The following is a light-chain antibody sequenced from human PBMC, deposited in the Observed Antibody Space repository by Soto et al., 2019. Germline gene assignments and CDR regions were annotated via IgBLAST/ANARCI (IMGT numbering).Light chain of an antibody. J-gene: IGLJ1*01. CDR1: SSDVGGYNY. V-gene: IGLV2-14*01. CDR3: SSYTSSSTPYV. Sequence: QSVLTQPASVSGSPGQSITISCTGTSSDVGGYNYVSWYQQHPGKAPKLMIYDVSNRPSGVSNRFSGPKSGNTASLTISGLQAEDEADYYCSSYTSSSTPYVFGTGTEVTVL. CDR2: DVS.